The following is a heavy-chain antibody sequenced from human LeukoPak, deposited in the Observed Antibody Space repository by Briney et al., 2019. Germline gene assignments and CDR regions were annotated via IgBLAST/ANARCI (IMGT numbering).Heavy chain of an antibody. D-gene: IGHD6-13*01. V-gene: IGHV4-59*01. J-gene: IGHJ4*02. CDR2: IYYSGNT. CDR3: ARDSGYSSSWEFDY. CDR1: GDSISNYY. Sequence: SETLSLTCTVSGDSISNYYWSWIRQPPGKGLEWIGYIYYSGNTNYNPSLKSRVTISVDTSKNQFSLKLSSVTAADTAVCYCARDSGYSSSWEFDYWGQGTLVTVSS.